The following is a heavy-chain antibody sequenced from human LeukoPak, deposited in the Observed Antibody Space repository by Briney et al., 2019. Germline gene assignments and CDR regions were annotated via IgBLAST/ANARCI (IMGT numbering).Heavy chain of an antibody. J-gene: IGHJ6*02. V-gene: IGHV3-23*01. CDR1: GFTFSSYA. CDR2: ISGSGGST. Sequence: GGSLRLSCAASGFTFSSYAMSWVRQAPGKGLEWVSAISGSGGSTYYADSVKGRFTISRDNSKNTLYLQMNSLRAEDTAVYYCAKLGDEGFGELFGDYYYYYGMDVWGQGTTVTVSS. D-gene: IGHD3-10*01. CDR3: AKLGDEGFGELFGDYYYYYGMDV.